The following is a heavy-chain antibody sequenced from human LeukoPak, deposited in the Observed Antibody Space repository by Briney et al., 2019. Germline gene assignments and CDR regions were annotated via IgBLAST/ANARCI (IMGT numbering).Heavy chain of an antibody. CDR1: GGAISSYY. J-gene: IGHJ4*02. Sequence: SETLSLTCTVSGGAISSYYWSWIRQPPGKGLEWIGYIYYSGSTNYNPSLKSRVTISVDTSKNQFSLKLSSVTAADTAVYYCARDGLGFDYWGQGTLVTVSS. CDR2: IYYSGST. D-gene: IGHD2-2*03. CDR3: ARDGLGFDY. V-gene: IGHV4-59*01.